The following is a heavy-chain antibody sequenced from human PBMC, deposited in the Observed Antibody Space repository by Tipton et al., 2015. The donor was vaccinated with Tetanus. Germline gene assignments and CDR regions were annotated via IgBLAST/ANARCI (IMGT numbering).Heavy chain of an antibody. J-gene: IGHJ4*02. Sequence: TLSLTCTVSRGPISSYYWSWIRQPAGKGLEWVGHISNGNTDYSTSLKSRVTLSVDLSKNQFSLNLTSVTAADTAIYYCASPIKQWLVPLGLWGQGILVTVSS. CDR2: ISNGNT. CDR3: ASPIKQWLVPLGL. V-gene: IGHV4-4*07. D-gene: IGHD6-19*01. CDR1: RGPISSYY.